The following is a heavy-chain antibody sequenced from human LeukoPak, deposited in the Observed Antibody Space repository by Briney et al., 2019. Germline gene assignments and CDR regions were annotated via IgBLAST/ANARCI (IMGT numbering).Heavy chain of an antibody. CDR3: ARTVFGELLSYNWFDP. CDR1: GGSISSYY. D-gene: IGHD3-10*01. Sequence: SETLSLTCTVSGGSISSYYWSWIRQPPGKGLEWIGYIYYSGSTNHNPSLKSRVTISVDTSKNQFSLKLSSVTAADTAVYYCARTVFGELLSYNWFDPWGQGTLVTVSS. J-gene: IGHJ5*02. CDR2: IYYSGST. V-gene: IGHV4-59*01.